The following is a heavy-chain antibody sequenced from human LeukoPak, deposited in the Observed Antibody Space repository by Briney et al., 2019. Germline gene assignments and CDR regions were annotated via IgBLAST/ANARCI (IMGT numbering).Heavy chain of an antibody. CDR1: GGSISGFY. CDR2: IYHSGNT. J-gene: IGHJ4*02. D-gene: IGHD4-23*01. V-gene: IGHV4-38-2*02. CDR3: GRVGAAHPSDYGGYYYFDY. Sequence: SETLSLTCTVSGGSISGFYWGWIRQPPGKGLEWIGSIYHSGNTLYNPSLKSRVTISVDTSKNQFSLKLRSVTAADTAVYYCGRVGAAHPSDYGGYYYFDYWGQGNLVTVSS.